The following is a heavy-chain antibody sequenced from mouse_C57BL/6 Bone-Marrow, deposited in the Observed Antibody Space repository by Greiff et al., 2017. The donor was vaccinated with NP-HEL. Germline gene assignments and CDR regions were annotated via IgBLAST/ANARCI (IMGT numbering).Heavy chain of an antibody. CDR3: ARCITTVVAHGYFDV. V-gene: IGHV5-12*01. Sequence: EVKVVESGGGLVQPGGSLKLSCAASGFTFSDYYMYWVRQTPEKRLEWVAYISNGGGSTYYPDTVKGRFTISRDNAKNTLYLQMSRLKSEDTAMYYCARCITTVVAHGYFDVWGTGTTVTVSS. CDR2: ISNGGGST. CDR1: GFTFSDYY. D-gene: IGHD1-1*01. J-gene: IGHJ1*03.